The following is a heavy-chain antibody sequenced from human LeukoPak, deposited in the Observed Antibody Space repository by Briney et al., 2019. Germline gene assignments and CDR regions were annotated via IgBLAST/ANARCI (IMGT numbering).Heavy chain of an antibody. CDR3: ARGKSYDFWSGYLFVYFDY. D-gene: IGHD3-3*01. Sequence: SETLSLTCAVYGGSFSGYYWSWIRQPPGKGLEWIGEINHSGSTNYNPSLMSRVTISVDTSKNQFSLKLSSATAADTAVYYCARGKSYDFWSGYLFVYFDYWGQGTLVTVSS. CDR1: GGSFSGYY. V-gene: IGHV4-34*01. CDR2: INHSGST. J-gene: IGHJ4*02.